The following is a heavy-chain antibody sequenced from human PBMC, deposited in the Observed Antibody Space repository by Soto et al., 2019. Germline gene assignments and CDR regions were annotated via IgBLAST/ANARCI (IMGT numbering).Heavy chain of an antibody. J-gene: IGHJ5*02. CDR1: GYTLTELS. V-gene: IGHV1-24*01. CDR3: ATRGWNSSSWYRFDP. D-gene: IGHD6-13*01. CDR2: FDPEDGET. Sequence: ASVKVSCKVSGYTLTELSMHWVRQAPGKGLEWLGGFDPEDGETIYAQKFQGRVTMTEDTSTDTAYMELSSLRSEDTAVYYCATRGWNSSSWYRFDPWGQGTLVTVSS.